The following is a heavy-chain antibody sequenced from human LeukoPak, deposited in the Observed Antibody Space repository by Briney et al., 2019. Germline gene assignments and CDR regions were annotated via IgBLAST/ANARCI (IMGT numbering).Heavy chain of an antibody. CDR1: RYTFTGYY. Sequence: GASVMVSCKASRYTFTGYYMHWVRQAPGQGLEWMGWITPNSGDTNYAQKFQGRVTTTRDTSISTAYMELSRLRSDDTAVYYCARGHYDDPHLYYMDVWGKGTTVTVSS. CDR3: ARGHYDDPHLYYMDV. J-gene: IGHJ6*03. D-gene: IGHD4-17*01. V-gene: IGHV1-2*02. CDR2: ITPNSGDT.